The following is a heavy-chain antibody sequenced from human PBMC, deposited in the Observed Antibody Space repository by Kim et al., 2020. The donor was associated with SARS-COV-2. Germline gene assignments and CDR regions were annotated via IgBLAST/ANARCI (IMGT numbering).Heavy chain of an antibody. CDR1: GFTFSSYG. J-gene: IGHJ4*02. Sequence: GGSLRLSCAASGFTFSSYGMHWVRQAPGKGLEWVAVISYDGSNKYYADSVKGRFTISRDNSKNTLYLQMNSLRAEDTAVYYCAKGPSGNRYCSSTSCYAGVDYWGQGTLVTVSS. D-gene: IGHD2-2*01. V-gene: IGHV3-30*18. CDR2: ISYDGSNK. CDR3: AKGPSGNRYCSSTSCYAGVDY.